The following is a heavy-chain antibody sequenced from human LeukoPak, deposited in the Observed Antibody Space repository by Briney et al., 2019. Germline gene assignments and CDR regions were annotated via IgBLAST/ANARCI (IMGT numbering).Heavy chain of an antibody. CDR2: FSPYNGDT. J-gene: IGHJ3*01. D-gene: IGHD3-16*01. CDR3: AIGEGVITWGGADVYDV. V-gene: IGHV1-18*01. CDR1: ANTFTNYG. Sequence: GASVKVSCQASANTFTNYGVNWVRQAPGQRPEGMGWFSPYNGDTKHAPKLKGRVTLTVDTLTSTAYMELRTLISDDTATYYCAIGEGVITWGGADVYDVWGQGTTVIVSS.